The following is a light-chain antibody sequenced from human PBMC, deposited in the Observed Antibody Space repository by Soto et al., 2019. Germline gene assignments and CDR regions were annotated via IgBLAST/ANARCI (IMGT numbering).Light chain of an antibody. CDR2: AAS. Sequence: DIQMTQSPSSLSASVGDRVTITCRASQGINTYLAWYQHKPGKVPKLLIYAASTLQSGVPSRFSCSGSGTDFTLTISSLQPEDVATYYCQNYNSAPQTFGQGTKVEIK. J-gene: IGKJ1*01. V-gene: IGKV1-27*01. CDR1: QGINTY. CDR3: QNYNSAPQT.